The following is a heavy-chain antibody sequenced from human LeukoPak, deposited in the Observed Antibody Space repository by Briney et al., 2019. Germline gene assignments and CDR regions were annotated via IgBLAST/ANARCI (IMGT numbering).Heavy chain of an antibody. D-gene: IGHD3-10*01. CDR1: GFTFSSSW. Sequence: PGGSLRLSCAASGFTFSSSWMTWVRQAPGKGREWVSSISSSSSYIYYADSVKGRFTISRNNAKNSLYLQMNSLRAEDTAVYYCAREETWFGELFGWFDPWGQGTLVTVSS. CDR2: ISSSSSYI. CDR3: AREETWFGELFGWFDP. V-gene: IGHV3-21*01. J-gene: IGHJ5*02.